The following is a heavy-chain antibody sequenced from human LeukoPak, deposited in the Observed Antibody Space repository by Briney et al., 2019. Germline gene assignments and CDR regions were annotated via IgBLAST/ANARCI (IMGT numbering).Heavy chain of an antibody. J-gene: IGHJ6*02. CDR1: GCTFSSYA. CDR2: ISGSGSTT. D-gene: IGHD3-10*01. Sequence: GGSLRLSCAGSGCTFSSYAMSWVRQAPGKGLEWVSAISGSGSTTYYADSVKGRFTISRDNSKNTVYLQMNSLRAEDTAVYYCGYGSGNYYYGMVVWGQRTTVTVSS. V-gene: IGHV3-23*01. CDR3: GYGSGNYYYGMVV.